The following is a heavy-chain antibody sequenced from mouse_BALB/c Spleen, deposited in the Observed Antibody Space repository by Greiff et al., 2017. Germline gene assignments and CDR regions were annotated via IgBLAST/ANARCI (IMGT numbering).Heavy chain of an antibody. CDR3: ARDHYGSSSFAY. V-gene: IGHV3-6*02. CDR2: ISYDGSN. D-gene: IGHD1-1*01. CDR1: GYSITSGYY. J-gene: IGHJ3*01. Sequence: EVQLVESGPGLVKPSQSLSLTCSVTGYSITSGYYWNWIRQFPGNKLEWMGYISYDGSNNYNPSLKNRISITRDTSKNQFFLKLNSVTTEDTATYCCARDHYGSSSFAYWGQGTLVTVSA.